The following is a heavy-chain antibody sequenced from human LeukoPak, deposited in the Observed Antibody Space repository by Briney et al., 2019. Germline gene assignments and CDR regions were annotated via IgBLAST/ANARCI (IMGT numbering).Heavy chain of an antibody. CDR1: GGSISSGGYY. J-gene: IGHJ5*02. CDR2: IYYSGST. D-gene: IGHD1-26*01. Sequence: SETLSLTCTVSGGSISSGGYYWSWIRQHPGKGLEWIGYIYYSGSTYYNPSLKSRVTISVDTSKNQFSLKLSSVTAADTAVYYCAREYSGSYGGFDPWGQGTLVTVSS. CDR3: AREYSGSYGGFDP. V-gene: IGHV4-31*03.